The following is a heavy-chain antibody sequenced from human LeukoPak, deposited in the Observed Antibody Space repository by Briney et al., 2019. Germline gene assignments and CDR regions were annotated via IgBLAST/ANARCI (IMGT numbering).Heavy chain of an antibody. CDR3: ARGGGSYRTSPTFDY. D-gene: IGHD2-15*01. CDR1: GGSISSGGYS. V-gene: IGHV4-30-2*01. Sequence: SQTLSLTCAVSGGSISSGGYSWSWIRQPPGKGLEWIGYIYHSGSTYYNPSLKSRVTISVDRSKNQFSLKLSSVTAADTAVYYCARGGGSYRTSPTFDYWGQEPLVTVPS. J-gene: IGHJ4*02. CDR2: IYHSGST.